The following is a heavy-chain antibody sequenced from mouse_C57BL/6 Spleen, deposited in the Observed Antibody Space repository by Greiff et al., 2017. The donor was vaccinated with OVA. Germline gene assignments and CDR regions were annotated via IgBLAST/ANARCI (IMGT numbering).Heavy chain of an antibody. CDR3: ARGGAYYSNYAY. CDR1: GYAFSSSW. CDR2: IYPGDGDT. V-gene: IGHV1-82*01. D-gene: IGHD2-5*01. J-gene: IGHJ2*01. Sequence: QVQLQQSGPELVKPGASVKISCKASGYAFSSSWMNWVKQRPGKGLEWIGRIYPGDGDTNYNGKFKSKATLTADKSSSTAYMQLSSLTSEDSAVYFCARGGAYYSNYAYWGQGTTLTVSS.